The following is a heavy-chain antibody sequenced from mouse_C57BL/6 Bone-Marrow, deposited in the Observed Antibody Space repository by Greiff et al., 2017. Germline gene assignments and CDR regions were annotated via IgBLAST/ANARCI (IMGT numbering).Heavy chain of an antibody. CDR2: IYPGDGDT. Sequence: VMLVESGPELVKPGASVKISCKASGYAFSSSWMNWVKQRPGKGLAWIGRIYPGDGDTNYNGKFKGKATLTADKSSRTAYMQLSSLTSEDSAVYFCARSGDGYYFYYFDYWGQGTTLTVSS. D-gene: IGHD2-3*01. J-gene: IGHJ2*01. CDR3: ARSGDGYYFYYFDY. V-gene: IGHV1-82*01. CDR1: GYAFSSSW.